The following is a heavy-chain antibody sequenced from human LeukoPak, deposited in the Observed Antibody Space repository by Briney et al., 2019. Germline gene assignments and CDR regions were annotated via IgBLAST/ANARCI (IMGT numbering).Heavy chain of an antibody. V-gene: IGHV3-23*01. CDR1: GFTFSSYA. D-gene: IGHD6-13*01. J-gene: IGHJ4*02. CDR3: ARDLGAAAGMASFDY. CDR2: ISGSGGST. Sequence: GGSLRLSCAASGFTFSSYAMSWVRQAPGKGLEWVSAISGSGGSTYYADSVKGRFTISRDNSRNTLYLQMNSLRAEDTAVYYCARDLGAAAGMASFDYWGQGTLVTVSS.